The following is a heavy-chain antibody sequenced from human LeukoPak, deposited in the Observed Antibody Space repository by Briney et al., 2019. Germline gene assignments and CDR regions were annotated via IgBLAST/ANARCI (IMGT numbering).Heavy chain of an antibody. V-gene: IGHV3-64*01. D-gene: IGHD3-3*01. CDR2: ISSNGGST. J-gene: IGHJ4*02. CDR3: ARASDFWSGYFFDY. Sequence: GGSLRLSCAASGFTFSSYDMHWVRQAPGKGLEYVSAISSNGGSTYYANSVKGRFTISRDNSKNTLYLQMGSLRAEDMAVYYCARASDFWSGYFFDYWGQGTLVTVSS. CDR1: GFTFSSYD.